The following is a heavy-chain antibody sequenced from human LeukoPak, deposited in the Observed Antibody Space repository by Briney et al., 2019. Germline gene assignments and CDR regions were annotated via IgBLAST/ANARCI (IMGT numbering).Heavy chain of an antibody. V-gene: IGHV3-66*01. CDR2: IYSGGST. CDR1: GFTVSSNY. CDR3: AREYSGRCIHAFHS. Sequence: GGSLRLSCAASGFTVSSNYMSWVRQAPGKGLEWVSVIYSGGSTYYADSVKGRFTISRDNSKNTLYLQMNSLRAEDTAVYYCAREYSGRCIHAFHSWGQGTMVTVSS. D-gene: IGHD6-13*01. J-gene: IGHJ3*02.